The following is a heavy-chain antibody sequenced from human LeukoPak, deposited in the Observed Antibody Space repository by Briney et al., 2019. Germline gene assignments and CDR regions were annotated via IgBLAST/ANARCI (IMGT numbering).Heavy chain of an antibody. CDR3: AKDLRSSSDGNDY. Sequence: GGSLRLSCTASGFTFDDHTMHWVRQAPGKGLEWVSSISSGGSYSYYADSVEGRLTISRDNDRNLVYLQMSSLRAEDTAVYYCAKDLRSSSDGNDYWGQGTLVTVSS. J-gene: IGHJ4*02. CDR1: GFTFDDHT. V-gene: IGHV3-21*04. D-gene: IGHD6-6*01. CDR2: ISSGGSYS.